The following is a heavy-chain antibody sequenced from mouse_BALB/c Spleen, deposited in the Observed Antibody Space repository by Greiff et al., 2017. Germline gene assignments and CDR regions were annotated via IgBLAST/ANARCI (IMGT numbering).Heavy chain of an antibody. V-gene: IGHV1-55*01. D-gene: IGHD1-1*01. CDR1: GYSFTSYW. CDR3: TRSGYYYGSSSSDY. J-gene: IGHJ2*01. CDR2: IYPGSGST. Sequence: QVQLKESGTVLARPGASVKMSCKASGYSFTSYWMHWVKQRPGQGLEWIGNIYPGSGSTNYDEKFKSKATLTVDTSSSTAYMQLSSLTSEDSAVYYCTRSGYYYGSSSSDYWGQGTTLTVSS.